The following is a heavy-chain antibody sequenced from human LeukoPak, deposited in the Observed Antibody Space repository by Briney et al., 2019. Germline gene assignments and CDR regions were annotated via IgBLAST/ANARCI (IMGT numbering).Heavy chain of an antibody. CDR2: ISSSSSYI. V-gene: IGHV3-21*01. CDR1: GFDLNNYA. Sequence: GGSLRLSCAASGFDLNNYAMHWVRQAPGKGLEWVSSISSSSSYIYYADSVKSRFTISRDNAKKSLYLQMNSLRAEDTAVYYCARSELGYNYYYMDVWGKGTTATISS. J-gene: IGHJ6*03. CDR3: ARSELGYNYYYMDV. D-gene: IGHD3-10*01.